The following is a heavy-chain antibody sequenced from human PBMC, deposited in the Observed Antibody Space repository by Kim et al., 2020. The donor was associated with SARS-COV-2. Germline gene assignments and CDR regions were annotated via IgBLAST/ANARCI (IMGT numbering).Heavy chain of an antibody. V-gene: IGHV4-30-2*01. CDR3: ARGGGSGYDDYYYYGMDV. Sequence: SETLSLTCAVSGGSISSGGYSWSWIRQPPGKGLEWIGYIYHSGSTYYNPSLKSRVTISVDRSKNQFSLKLSSVTAADTAVYYCARGGGSGYDDYYYYGMDVWGQGTTVTVSS. CDR2: IYHSGST. J-gene: IGHJ6*02. D-gene: IGHD5-12*01. CDR1: GGSISSGGYS.